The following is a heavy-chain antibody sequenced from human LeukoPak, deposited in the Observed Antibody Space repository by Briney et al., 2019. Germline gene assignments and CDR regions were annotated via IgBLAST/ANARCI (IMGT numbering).Heavy chain of an antibody. V-gene: IGHV1-8*02. Sequence: ASVKVSCKASGYTFTSYDINWVRQATGQGLEWMGWMNPNSGNTGYAQKFQGRVTMTRDTSISTAYMELSRLRSDDTAVYYCARDVGGWFGDPPYPYFDYWGQGTLVTVSS. CDR2: MNPNSGNT. CDR3: ARDVGGWFGDPPYPYFDY. J-gene: IGHJ4*02. D-gene: IGHD3-10*01. CDR1: GYTFTSYD.